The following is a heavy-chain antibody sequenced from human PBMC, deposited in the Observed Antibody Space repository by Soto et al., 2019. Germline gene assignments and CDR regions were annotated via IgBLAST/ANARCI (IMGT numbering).Heavy chain of an antibody. J-gene: IGHJ3*02. D-gene: IGHD2-15*01. V-gene: IGHV4-59*08. CDR3: ASLPPAAGDAFDI. CDR1: GGSISSYY. CDR2: IYYSGST. Sequence: SETLSLTCTVSGGSISSYYWSWIRQPPGKGLEWIGYIYYSGSTNYNPSLKSRVTISVDTSKNQFSLKLSSVTAADTAVYYCASLPPAAGDAFDIWGQGTMVTVSS.